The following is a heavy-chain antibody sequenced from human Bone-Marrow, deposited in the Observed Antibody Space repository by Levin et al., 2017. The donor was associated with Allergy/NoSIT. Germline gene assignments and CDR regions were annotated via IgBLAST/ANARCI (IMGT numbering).Heavy chain of an antibody. CDR3: ARSSASGTYPDY. CDR2: IYPGDSDT. J-gene: IGHJ4*02. V-gene: IGHV5-51*01. D-gene: IGHD3-10*01. CDR1: GYSFAIYW. Sequence: KVSCKGSGYSFAIYWIAWVRQMPGKGLELVGIIYPGDSDTTYSPSFQGQVTISVDKSINTAYLQWSSLEASDSAMYYCARSSASGTYPDYWGQGTLVTVSS.